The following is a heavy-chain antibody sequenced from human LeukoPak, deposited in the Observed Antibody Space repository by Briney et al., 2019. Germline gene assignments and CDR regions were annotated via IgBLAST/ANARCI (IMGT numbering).Heavy chain of an antibody. CDR3: ARAGSGLFDY. J-gene: IGHJ4*02. D-gene: IGHD3-10*01. V-gene: IGHV4-4*02. CDR2: IYHSGST. CDR1: GFTFSNAW. Sequence: GSLRLSCAASGFTFSNAWMSWVRQPPGKGLEWIGEIYHSGSTNYNPSLKSRVTISVDKSKNQFSLKLSSVTAADTAVYYCARAGSGLFDYWGQGTLVTVSS.